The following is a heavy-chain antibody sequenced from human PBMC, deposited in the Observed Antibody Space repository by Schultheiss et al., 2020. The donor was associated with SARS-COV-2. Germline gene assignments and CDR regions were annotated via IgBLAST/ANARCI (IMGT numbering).Heavy chain of an antibody. CDR1: GGSISSGDYY. J-gene: IGHJ6*02. D-gene: IGHD4-23*01. CDR3: ARDAGLTPTGGWGMDV. V-gene: IGHV4-30-4*02. Sequence: SETLSLTCTVSGGSISSGDYYWSWIRQPPGKGLEWIGEINHSGSTNYNPSLKSRVTISVDTSKNQFSLKLSSVTAADTAVYYCARDAGLTPTGGWGMDVWGQGTTVTVSS. CDR2: INHSGST.